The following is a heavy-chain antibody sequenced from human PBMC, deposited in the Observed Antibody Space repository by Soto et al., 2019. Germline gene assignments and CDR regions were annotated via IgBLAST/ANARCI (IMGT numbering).Heavy chain of an antibody. CDR3: AKDLYSSSWYSYDVGMDV. CDR2: INNDGSIA. CDR1: QFTFSISW. D-gene: IGHD6-13*01. J-gene: IGHJ6*02. Sequence: GGSLRLSCSASQFTFSISWMHWIRQVPGKGLAWVSRINNDGSIANYADSVKGRFTISRDNSKNTLYLQMNSLRAEDTAVYYCAKDLYSSSWYSYDVGMDVWGQGTTVPVSS. V-gene: IGHV3-74*01.